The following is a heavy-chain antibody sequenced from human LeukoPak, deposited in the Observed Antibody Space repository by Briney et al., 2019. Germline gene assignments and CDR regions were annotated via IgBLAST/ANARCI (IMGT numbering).Heavy chain of an antibody. CDR2: IYYSGST. V-gene: IGHV4-59*08. CDR1: GGSISSYY. J-gene: IGHJ3*02. Sequence: SETLSLTCTVSGGSISSYYWSWIRQPPGKGLEWIGYIYYSGSTYYNPSLKSRLTISMDTSKNQFSLKLSFVTAADTAVYYCAVGVTTYRDAFDIWGQGTMVTVSS. D-gene: IGHD4-11*01. CDR3: AVGVTTYRDAFDI.